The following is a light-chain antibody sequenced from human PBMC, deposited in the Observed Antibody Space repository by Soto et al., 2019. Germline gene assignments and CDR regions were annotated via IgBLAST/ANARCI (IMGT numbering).Light chain of an antibody. CDR3: QSYASSLSGHVV. V-gene: IGLV1-40*01. Sequence: QSVLTQPPSVSGAPGQRVTISCTGSSSNIGAGYDVHWYQQLPGTAPKLLIYANNNRPSGAPDRFSGSKSGTSASLAITGRQAEDEADYYSQSYASSLSGHVVFGGGTKLTVL. J-gene: IGLJ2*01. CDR1: SSNIGAGYD. CDR2: ANN.